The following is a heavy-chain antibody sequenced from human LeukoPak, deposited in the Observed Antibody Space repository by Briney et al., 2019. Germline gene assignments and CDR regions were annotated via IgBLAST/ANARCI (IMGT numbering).Heavy chain of an antibody. D-gene: IGHD3-9*01. J-gene: IGHJ4*02. CDR3: ARSYYDILTGYYKLGSLDY. CDR1: GYTFTSYG. CDR2: ISAYNGNT. V-gene: IGHV1-18*01. Sequence: GASVKVSCKASGYTFTSYGISWVRQAPGQGLEWMGWISAYNGNTNYAQKLQGRVTMTTDTSTSTAYMELRSLRSDDTAVYYCARSYYDILTGYYKLGSLDYWGQGTLVTVSS.